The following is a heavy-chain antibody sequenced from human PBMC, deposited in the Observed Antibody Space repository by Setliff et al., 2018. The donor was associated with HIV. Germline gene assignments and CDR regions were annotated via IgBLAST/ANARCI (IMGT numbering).Heavy chain of an antibody. CDR1: GASIRGHY. V-gene: IGHV4-59*11. Sequence: LSLTCSVSGASIRGHYWSWIRQSPGKGLEWIGNIYYSGSTDYNPSLKSRVTISVDTSKNQVSLKLNSVTAADTAVYYCARSPGVDTNMAFDYWGQGTLVTVSS. CDR2: IYYSGST. D-gene: IGHD5-18*01. CDR3: ARSPGVDTNMAFDY. J-gene: IGHJ4*02.